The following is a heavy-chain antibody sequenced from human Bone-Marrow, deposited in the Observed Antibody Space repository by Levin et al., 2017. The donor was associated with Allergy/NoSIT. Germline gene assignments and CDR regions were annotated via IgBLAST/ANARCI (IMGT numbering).Heavy chain of an antibody. V-gene: IGHV3-15*01. Sequence: GGSLRLSCAASGFTFRNDWMSWVRQAPGKGLEWVGRIKSKADGGATDYAAPVKGRFTISRDDSIDTLYLQMNSLKTEDTAVYYCTTFSGSYWGVGYWGQGTLVTVSS. D-gene: IGHD1-26*01. CDR2: IKSKADGGAT. CDR3: TTFSGSYWGVGY. J-gene: IGHJ4*02. CDR1: GFTFRNDW.